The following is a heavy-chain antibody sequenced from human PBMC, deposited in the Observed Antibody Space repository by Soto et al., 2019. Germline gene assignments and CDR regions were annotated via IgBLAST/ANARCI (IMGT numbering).Heavy chain of an antibody. Sequence: ASVKVSCKASGYTFTSYYMHWVRQAPGQGXEWMGIINPSGGSTSYAQKFRGRVTMTRDTSTSTVYMELSSLRSEDTAVYYCARDGVVVVAATRDYYGMDVWGQGTTVTVSS. D-gene: IGHD2-15*01. CDR2: INPSGGST. V-gene: IGHV1-46*01. J-gene: IGHJ6*02. CDR1: GYTFTSYY. CDR3: ARDGVVVVAATRDYYGMDV.